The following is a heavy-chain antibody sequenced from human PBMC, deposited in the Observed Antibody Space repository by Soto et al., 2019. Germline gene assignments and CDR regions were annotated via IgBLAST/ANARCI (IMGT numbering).Heavy chain of an antibody. CDR2: ITWNGGRT. Sequence: EVQLVESGGSVVRPGGSLRLSCAASGFTFDDYDMTWVRQAPGKGLEWVSGITWNGGRTGYADSVKGRFTISRDNDKNPLYMQMTSLRAEDTALYYCARLYGDNDYWGQGTLVTVSS. D-gene: IGHD4-17*01. V-gene: IGHV3-20*04. J-gene: IGHJ4*02. CDR3: ARLYGDNDY. CDR1: GFTFDDYD.